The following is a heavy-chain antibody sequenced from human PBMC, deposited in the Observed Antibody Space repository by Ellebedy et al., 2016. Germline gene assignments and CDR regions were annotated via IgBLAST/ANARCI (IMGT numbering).Heavy chain of an antibody. CDR1: GGTFSSYA. Sequence: ASVKVSCKASGGTFSSYAISWVRQAPGQGLEWMGRIIPILGIANYAQKFQGRVTITADKSTSTAYMELSSLRSEDTAVYFCARGPSHGAFDIWGQGTMVTVSS. V-gene: IGHV1-69*04. CDR3: ARGPSHGAFDI. CDR2: IIPILGIA. J-gene: IGHJ3*02.